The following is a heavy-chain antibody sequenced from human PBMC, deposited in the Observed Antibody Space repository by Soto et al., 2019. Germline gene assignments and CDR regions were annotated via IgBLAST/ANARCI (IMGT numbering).Heavy chain of an antibody. Sequence: EVQLVDSGGDLIQPGGSLRLSCGASGFTVSGNSLSWVRQAPGKGLEWVSNIYIDGSTYYEDSVRGRFTLTRDNSNNTQYLHMNHLRGEDTAVSYSARDGGSGTAVAGIQYSGMDVWGQGTTVTVSS. J-gene: IGHJ6*02. CDR1: GFTVSGNS. CDR3: ARDGGSGTAVAGIQYSGMDV. CDR2: IYIDGST. V-gene: IGHV3-53*01. D-gene: IGHD6-19*01.